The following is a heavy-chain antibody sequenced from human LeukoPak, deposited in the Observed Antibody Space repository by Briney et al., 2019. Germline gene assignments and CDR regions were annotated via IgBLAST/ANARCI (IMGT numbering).Heavy chain of an antibody. CDR3: ARAPYYDYVWGSYRPPAPDY. CDR2: IYYSGST. Sequence: SETLSLTCTVSGGSMSPYHWGWIRQPPGKGLEWTGYIYYSGSTNYNPSLKSRVTISVDTSKNQFSLKLSSVTAADTAVYYCARAPYYDYVWGSYRPPAPDYWGQGTLVTVSS. V-gene: IGHV4-59*12. D-gene: IGHD3-16*02. CDR1: GGSMSPYH. J-gene: IGHJ4*02.